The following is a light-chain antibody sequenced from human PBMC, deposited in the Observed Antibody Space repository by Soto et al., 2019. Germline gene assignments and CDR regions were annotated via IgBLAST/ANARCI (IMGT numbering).Light chain of an antibody. V-gene: IGLV2-23*02. J-gene: IGLJ1*01. Sequence: QSALTQPASVSGPPGQSITISCTGTHSDVGSYNLVSWYQQHPGKAPKVIIYEVSERPSGVSDRFSGSKSGNTASLMISGLQAEDEADYYCCSYAGSTTQTYVFGSGTKVTVL. CDR1: HSDVGSYNL. CDR3: CSYAGSTTQTYV. CDR2: EVS.